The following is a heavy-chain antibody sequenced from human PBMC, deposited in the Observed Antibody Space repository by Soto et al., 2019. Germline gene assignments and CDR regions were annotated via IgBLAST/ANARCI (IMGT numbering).Heavy chain of an antibody. CDR3: ARAPRIIRHVTHLGEARPGVLDY. CDR1: GFSFSVYF. V-gene: IGHV1-2*02. D-gene: IGHD3-10*01. Sequence: ASVKVSCRASGFSFSVYFMHWVRQAPGQGLEWMGIINPDSGATNYAQKFKYRINMTRDMSITTAFLEVNGLTSADTAVYYCARAPRIIRHVTHLGEARPGVLDYWGQGTLVTVSS. CDR2: INPDSGAT. J-gene: IGHJ4*02.